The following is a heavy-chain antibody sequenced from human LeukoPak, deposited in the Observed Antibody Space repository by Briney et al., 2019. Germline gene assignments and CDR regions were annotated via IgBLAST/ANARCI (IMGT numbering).Heavy chain of an antibody. Sequence: PSGTLSLTCTVSGGSISSSSYYWGWIRQPPGKGLEWIGSIYYSGSTYYNPSLKSRVTISVDTSKNQFSLKLSSVTAADTAVYYCARRRAVAAHRGPFDYWGQGTLVTVSS. CDR1: GGSISSSSYY. CDR3: ARRRAVAAHRGPFDY. V-gene: IGHV4-39*01. CDR2: IYYSGST. D-gene: IGHD6-19*01. J-gene: IGHJ4*02.